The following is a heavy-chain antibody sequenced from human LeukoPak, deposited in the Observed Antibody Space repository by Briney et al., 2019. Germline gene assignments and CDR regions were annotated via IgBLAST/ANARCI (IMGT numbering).Heavy chain of an antibody. CDR2: IYHSGST. D-gene: IGHD5-18*01. J-gene: IGHJ5*02. V-gene: IGHV4-38-2*01. CDR3: ARVPTLGYSYGYAWFDP. CDR1: GYSISSGYY. Sequence: SETLSLTCAVSGYSISSGYYWGWIRQPPGKGLEWIGSIYHSGSTYYNPSLKSRVTISVDTSKNQFSLKLSSVTAADTAVYYCARVPTLGYSYGYAWFDPWGQGTLVTASS.